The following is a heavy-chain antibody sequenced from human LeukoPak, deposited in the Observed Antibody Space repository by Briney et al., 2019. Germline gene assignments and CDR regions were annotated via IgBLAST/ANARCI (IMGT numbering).Heavy chain of an antibody. D-gene: IGHD3-22*01. Sequence: PSETPSLTCTVPGGSISSYYWSWIRQPPGEGLEWIGYIYYSGSTNYNPSLKSRVTISVDTSKNQFSLKLSSVTAADTAVYYCARDSGSRWFDPWGQGTLVTVSS. J-gene: IGHJ5*02. CDR1: GGSISSYY. V-gene: IGHV4-59*01. CDR2: IYYSGST. CDR3: ARDSGSRWFDP.